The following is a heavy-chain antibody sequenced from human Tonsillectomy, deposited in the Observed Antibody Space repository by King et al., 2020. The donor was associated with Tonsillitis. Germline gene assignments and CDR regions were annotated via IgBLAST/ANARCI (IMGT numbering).Heavy chain of an antibody. CDR1: GFSLSTSGMC. Sequence: VTLKESGPALVKPPQTLTLTCTFSGFSLSTSGMCVSWIRQPPGKALEWLARIDWDDDKYYSTSLKTRLTISKDTSKNQVVLTMTNMDPVDTATYYCARFRYSSGWYQVDYWGQRTLVTVSS. CDR3: ARFRYSSGWYQVDY. V-gene: IGHV2-70*11. J-gene: IGHJ4*02. D-gene: IGHD6-19*01. CDR2: IDWDDDK.